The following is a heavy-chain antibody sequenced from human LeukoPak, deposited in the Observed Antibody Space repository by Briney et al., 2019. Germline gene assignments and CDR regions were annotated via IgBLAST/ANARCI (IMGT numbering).Heavy chain of an antibody. D-gene: IGHD2-15*01. V-gene: IGHV1-69*04. CDR3: ARAPGSGEINFDY. Sequence: SVKVSCKASGGTFSSYAINWVRQAPGQGLEWMGKIIPILNIAHYAQKFQGRVTITADKSTSTAYMDLSSLGSEDTAVYYCARAPGSGEINFDYWGQGTLVTVSS. J-gene: IGHJ4*02. CDR2: IIPILNIA. CDR1: GGTFSSYA.